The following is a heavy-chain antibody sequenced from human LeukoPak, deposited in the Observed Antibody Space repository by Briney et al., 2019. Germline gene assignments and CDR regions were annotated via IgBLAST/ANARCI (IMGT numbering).Heavy chain of an antibody. V-gene: IGHV3-33*01. CDR1: GFTFSSYG. Sequence: GRSLRLSCAASGFTFSSYGMHWVRQAPGKGLEWVAVIWYDGSNKYYADSVKGRFTIPRDNSKNTLYLQMNSLRAEDTAVYYCAREERYYYDGEYYYYGMDVWGQGTTVTVSS. D-gene: IGHD3-22*01. CDR2: IWYDGSNK. J-gene: IGHJ6*02. CDR3: AREERYYYDGEYYYYGMDV.